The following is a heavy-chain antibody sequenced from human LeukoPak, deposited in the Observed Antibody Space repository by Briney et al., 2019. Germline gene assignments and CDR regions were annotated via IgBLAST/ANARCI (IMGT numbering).Heavy chain of an antibody. CDR3: AGRYCTHGVCYLYDY. V-gene: IGHV4-34*01. CDR2: INHSGST. Sequence: SETLSLTCAVYGGSFSGYYWSWIRQPPGKGLEWIGEINHSGSTNYNPSLKSRVTISVDTSKNQFSLKLSSVTAADTAVYYCAGRYCTHGVCYLYDYWGQGTLVTVSS. J-gene: IGHJ4*02. D-gene: IGHD2-8*01. CDR1: GGSFSGYY.